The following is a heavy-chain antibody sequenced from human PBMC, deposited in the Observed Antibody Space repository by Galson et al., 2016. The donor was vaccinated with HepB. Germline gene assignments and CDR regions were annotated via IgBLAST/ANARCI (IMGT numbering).Heavy chain of an antibody. V-gene: IGHV3-23*01. J-gene: IGHJ4*02. CDR1: GFTFSTYA. CDR3: ARERYFDPKVYFNY. CDR2: MNGSGGSA. D-gene: IGHD3-9*01. Sequence: SLRLSCAASGFTFSTYAMSWVRRAPGKGLEWVSDMNGSGGSAYYADSVKDRFTISRDNSKNTLYLQMNSLRVDDTAVYYCARERYFDPKVYFNYWGQGALVTVSS.